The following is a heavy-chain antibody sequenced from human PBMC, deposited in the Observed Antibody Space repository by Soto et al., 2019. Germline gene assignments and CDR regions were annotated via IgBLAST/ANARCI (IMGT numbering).Heavy chain of an antibody. CDR2: ISGSGGST. D-gene: IGHD6-19*01. Sequence: VGSLRLSCAASGFTFSSYAMSWVRQAPGKGLEWVSAISGSGGSTYYADSVKGRFTISRDNSKNTLYLQMNSLRAEDTAVYYCAKVVSGWYYFDYWGQGTLVTVSS. CDR3: AKVVSGWYYFDY. CDR1: GFTFSSYA. J-gene: IGHJ4*02. V-gene: IGHV3-23*01.